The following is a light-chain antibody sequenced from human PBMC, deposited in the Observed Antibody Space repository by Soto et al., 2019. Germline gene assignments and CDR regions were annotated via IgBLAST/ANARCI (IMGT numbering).Light chain of an antibody. CDR2: SAS. J-gene: IGKJ1*01. CDR3: QQYNNWPRT. CDR1: QSVAYN. V-gene: IGKV3D-15*01. Sequence: EVVMTQSPATLAVSPGERATLSCRASQSVAYNVAWYQQRPGQAPRLLIYSASTRATGIPTRFSGSGSGTEFTLTISSLQSEDFAVYHCQQYNNWPRTFGQGTKVDIK.